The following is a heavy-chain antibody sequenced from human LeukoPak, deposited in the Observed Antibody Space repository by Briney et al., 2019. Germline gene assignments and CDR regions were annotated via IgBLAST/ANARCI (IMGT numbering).Heavy chain of an antibody. Sequence: SETLSLTCTVSGGSTSSYYWSWIRQPAGKGLEWIGRIYTSGSTNYNPSLMSRVTMSVDTSKNQFSLKLSSVTAADTAVYYCARALSSGYYLNWFDPWGQGTLVTVSS. V-gene: IGHV4-4*07. CDR1: GGSTSSYY. CDR3: ARALSSGYYLNWFDP. CDR2: IYTSGST. J-gene: IGHJ5*02. D-gene: IGHD3-22*01.